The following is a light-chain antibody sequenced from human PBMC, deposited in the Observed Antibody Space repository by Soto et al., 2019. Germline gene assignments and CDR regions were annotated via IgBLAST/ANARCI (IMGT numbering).Light chain of an antibody. CDR2: GAS. Sequence: EIVFTQSPGTLSLSPGERATLSCRASQSVSSSYLAWYQQKPGQAPRLLIYGASSRATGIPDRFSGSGSGTDFTLTISRLEPEDFAVYYCQQYGSSLRGTFGQGTKVDIK. CDR3: QQYGSSLRGT. J-gene: IGKJ1*01. V-gene: IGKV3-20*01. CDR1: QSVSSSY.